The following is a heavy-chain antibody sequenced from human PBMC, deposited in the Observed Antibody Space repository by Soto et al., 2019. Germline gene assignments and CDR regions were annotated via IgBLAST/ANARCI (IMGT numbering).Heavy chain of an antibody. CDR3: ASVVLMVYATTAARDY. V-gene: IGHV3-21*01. CDR2: VSSSSSYI. D-gene: IGHD2-8*01. Sequence: GGSLRLSCAASGLTFSSYSMNWVRQAPGKGLEWVSSVSSSSSYIYYADSVKGRFTISRDNAKNSLYLQMNSLRAEDTAVYYCASVVLMVYATTAARDYWGQGTLVTVSS. J-gene: IGHJ4*02. CDR1: GLTFSSYS.